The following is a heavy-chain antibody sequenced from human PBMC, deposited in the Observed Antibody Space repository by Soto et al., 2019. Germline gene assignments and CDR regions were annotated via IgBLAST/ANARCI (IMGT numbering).Heavy chain of an antibody. CDR3: ARLRGVASKGHFDY. CDR1: GGSISSSSYY. CDR2: IYYSGST. J-gene: IGHJ4*02. D-gene: IGHD3-10*01. V-gene: IGHV4-39*01. Sequence: SETLSLTCTVSGGSISSSSYYWGWIRQPPGKGLEWIGSIYYSGSTYYNPSLKSRVTISVDTSKNQFSLKLSSVTAADTAVYYCARLRGVASKGHFDYWGQGTLVTVS.